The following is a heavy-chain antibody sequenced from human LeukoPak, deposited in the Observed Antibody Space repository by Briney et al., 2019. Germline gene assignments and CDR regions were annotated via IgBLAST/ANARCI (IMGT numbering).Heavy chain of an antibody. D-gene: IGHD3-10*01. CDR2: FDPEDGET. V-gene: IGHV1-24*01. J-gene: IGHJ4*02. Sequence: GASVTVSCKVSGYTLTELSMHWVRQAPGKGLEWMGGFDPEDGETIYAQKFQGRVTMTEDTSTDTAYMELSSLRSEDTAVYYCATPGPYGSGSYYLFDYWGQGTLVTVSS. CDR1: GYTLTELS. CDR3: ATPGPYGSGSYYLFDY.